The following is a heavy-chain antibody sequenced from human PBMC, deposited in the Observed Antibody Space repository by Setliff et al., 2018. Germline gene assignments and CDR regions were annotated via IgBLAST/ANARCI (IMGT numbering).Heavy chain of an antibody. Sequence: ASVKVSCKASRFVFTNYAITWVRQAPGQGLEWMGWISPNYDYTNYAQKFQDRVTITADTSTGTAYMELRSLTSDDTAVYYCAQTKGLVDGYLDPWGQGTLVTVSS. J-gene: IGHJ5*02. D-gene: IGHD2-21*02. CDR3: AQTKGLVDGYLDP. V-gene: IGHV1-18*01. CDR1: RFVFTNYA. CDR2: ISPNYDYT.